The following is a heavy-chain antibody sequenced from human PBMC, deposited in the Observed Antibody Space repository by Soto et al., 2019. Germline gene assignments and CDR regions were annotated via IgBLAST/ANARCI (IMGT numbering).Heavy chain of an antibody. CDR3: ARGYYDSSGYYP. CDR2: MYYSGST. J-gene: IGHJ5*02. CDR1: GGSISSDY. D-gene: IGHD3-22*01. V-gene: IGHV4-59*01. Sequence: QVQLQESGPGLVKPSETLSLTCTVSGGSISSDYWSWIRQPPGKGLEWIGHMYYSGSTKYNPSLKSRITITIDTSRNHISLKLTSVTAADTALYYCARGYYDSSGYYPWGQGTLVSVSS.